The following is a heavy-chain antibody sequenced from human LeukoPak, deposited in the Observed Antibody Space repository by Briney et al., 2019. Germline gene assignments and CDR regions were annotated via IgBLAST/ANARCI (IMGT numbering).Heavy chain of an antibody. CDR1: GGTFSSYA. V-gene: IGHV1-69*01. CDR2: IIPIFGTA. Sequence: ASVKVSCKASGGTFSSYAISWVRQAPGQGLEWMGGIIPIFGTANYAQKFQGRVTITADESTSTAYMELSSLRSEDTAVYYCARGGPVVSHFDYWGQGTLVTVSS. D-gene: IGHD3-22*01. J-gene: IGHJ4*02. CDR3: ARGGPVVSHFDY.